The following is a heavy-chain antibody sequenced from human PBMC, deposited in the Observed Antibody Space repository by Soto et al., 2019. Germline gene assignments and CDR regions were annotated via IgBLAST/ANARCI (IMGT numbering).Heavy chain of an antibody. J-gene: IGHJ4*02. CDR2: MNPNSGNT. CDR3: ARGLNYYDSSGYYDFDY. D-gene: IGHD3-22*01. Sequence: PGPQVKVSCKASGYTFTSYDINWVRQATGQGLEWMGWMNPNSGNTGYAQKFQGRVTMTRNTSISTAYMELSSLRSEDTAVYYCARGLNYYDSSGYYDFDYWGQGTLVTVSS. CDR1: GYTFTSYD. V-gene: IGHV1-8*01.